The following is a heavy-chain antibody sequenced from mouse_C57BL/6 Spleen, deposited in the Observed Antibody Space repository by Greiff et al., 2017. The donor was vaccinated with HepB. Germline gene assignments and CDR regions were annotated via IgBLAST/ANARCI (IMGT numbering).Heavy chain of an antibody. CDR2: ISYSGST. CDR1: GYSITSDY. D-gene: IGHD1-1*01. Sequence: EVKLEESGPGLAKPSQTLSLTCSVTGYSITSDYWNWIRKFPGNKLEYMGYISYSGSTYYNPSLKSRISITRDTSKNQYYLQLNSVTTEDTATYYCARSYYYGSPYFDVWGTGTTVTVSS. J-gene: IGHJ1*03. CDR3: ARSYYYGSPYFDV. V-gene: IGHV3-8*01.